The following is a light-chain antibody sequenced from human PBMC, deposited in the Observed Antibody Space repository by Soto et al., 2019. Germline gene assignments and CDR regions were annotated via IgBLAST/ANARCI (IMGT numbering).Light chain of an antibody. CDR1: QSVNSNY. J-gene: IGKJ3*01. CDR3: EHYGSSPL. CDR2: AAS. Sequence: EIVLTQSQGTLSLSPGERATLSCRARQSVNSNYFAWYQQKPGQTPRLLIDAASSRATGIPDRFSGRGSGTDFTLSIRTLEPEDVAEYYCEHYGSSPLFGPGTKVDIK. V-gene: IGKV3-20*01.